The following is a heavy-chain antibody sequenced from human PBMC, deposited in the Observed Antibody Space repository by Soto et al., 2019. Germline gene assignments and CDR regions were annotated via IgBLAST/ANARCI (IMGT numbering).Heavy chain of an antibody. CDR2: ISGGGSIT. V-gene: IGHV3-23*01. D-gene: IGHD6-13*01. J-gene: IGHJ4*02. CDR3: EKTIRGGYSSSWYYFDY. CDR1: GFTFTNYA. Sequence: EVQLLESGGDLVQPGGSLRLSCAASGFTFTNYAMTWVRQAPGKGLEWVSTISGGGSITYYADSLKGRFTISRDNSKNTLYLQINSLRAEDTSVYYCEKTIRGGYSSSWYYFDYWGQGTLVTVSS.